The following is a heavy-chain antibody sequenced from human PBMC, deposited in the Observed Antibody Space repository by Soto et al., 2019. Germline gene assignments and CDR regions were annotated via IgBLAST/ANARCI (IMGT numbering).Heavy chain of an antibody. D-gene: IGHD3-16*01. Sequence: QLQLQESGPGLVKPSETLSLTCSVSGGSIDSSDFYWVSIRQPPGERLEWIGSTYYRRKTFYNSSLRSRVTLSVATSKNQFSLRLSSVTAADTAVYYCATHGHWAPLDDWGQGTLVTVSS. CDR1: GGSIDSSDFY. CDR2: TYYRRKT. V-gene: IGHV4-39*01. CDR3: ATHGHWAPLDD. J-gene: IGHJ4*02.